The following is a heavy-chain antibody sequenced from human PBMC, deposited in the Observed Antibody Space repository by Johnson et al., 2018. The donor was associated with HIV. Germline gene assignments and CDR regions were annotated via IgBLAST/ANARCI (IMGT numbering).Heavy chain of an antibody. CDR1: GFTFSDYG. CDR2: IRYDGSNK. D-gene: IGHD2-8*01. CDR3: TTARTYF. V-gene: IGHV3-33*01. J-gene: IGHJ3*01. Sequence: QVQLVESGGGVVQPGRSLRLSCAASGFTFSDYGMHWVRQAPGKGLEWVAVIRYDGSNKYYADSVKGRFTISRDNSKNTLYLQMNSLKTEDTAVYYCTTARTYFWGQGTMVTVSS.